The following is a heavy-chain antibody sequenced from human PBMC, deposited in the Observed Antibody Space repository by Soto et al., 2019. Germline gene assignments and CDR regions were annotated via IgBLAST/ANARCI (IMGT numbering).Heavy chain of an antibody. Sequence: GGSLRISGAACGGEVSSYWRTWVRQAPGKGLEWVASIKHDGSERYYVASVRGRFTISRDNDKNSLSLQMNSLRAEDTAIYYCATARGRTYYFDFWGLGTLVTVSS. D-gene: IGHD1-7*01. CDR2: IKHDGSER. V-gene: IGHV3-7*01. J-gene: IGHJ4*02. CDR1: GGEVSSYW. CDR3: ATARGRTYYFDF.